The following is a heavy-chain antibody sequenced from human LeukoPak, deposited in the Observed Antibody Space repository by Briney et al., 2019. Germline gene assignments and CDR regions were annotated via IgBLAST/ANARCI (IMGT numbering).Heavy chain of an antibody. CDR3: ARVLTPFYDSSGYYDPLFDY. Sequence: GGSLRLSCAASGFTFSSYAMSWVRQAPGKGLEWVSAISGSGGSTYYADSVKGRFTISRDNAKNSLYLQMNSLRAEDTAVYYCARVLTPFYDSSGYYDPLFDYWGQGTLVTVSS. V-gene: IGHV3-23*01. CDR1: GFTFSSYA. J-gene: IGHJ4*02. D-gene: IGHD3-22*01. CDR2: ISGSGGST.